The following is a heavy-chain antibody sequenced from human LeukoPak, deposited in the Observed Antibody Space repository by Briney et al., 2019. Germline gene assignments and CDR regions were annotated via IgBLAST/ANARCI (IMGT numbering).Heavy chain of an antibody. CDR1: GFTFSSYE. Sequence: GGSLRLSCAASGFTFSSYEMNWVRQAPGKGLEWVSAISGSGGSTYYADSVKGRFTISRDNSKNTLYLQMNSLRAEDTAVYYCAKDYYGSGSYYKPQYNWFDPWGQGTLVTVSS. J-gene: IGHJ5*02. CDR2: ISGSGGST. V-gene: IGHV3-23*01. CDR3: AKDYYGSGSYYKPQYNWFDP. D-gene: IGHD3-10*01.